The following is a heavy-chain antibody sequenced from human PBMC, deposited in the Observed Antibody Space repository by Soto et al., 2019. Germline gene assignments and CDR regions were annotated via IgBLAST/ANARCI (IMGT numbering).Heavy chain of an antibody. J-gene: IGHJ4*02. Sequence: VRCLRLSCAPSAFTFSSYAMSWVRQAPGMPREWVSAITGSGGSTYYADSVKGRFTISRDNSKNTLYLQMNSLRAEDTGVYYCGVSSWSLDYWRQGTLVTVSS. CDR3: GVSSWSLDY. D-gene: IGHD6-13*01. CDR2: ITGSGGST. CDR1: AFTFSSYA. V-gene: IGHV3-23*01.